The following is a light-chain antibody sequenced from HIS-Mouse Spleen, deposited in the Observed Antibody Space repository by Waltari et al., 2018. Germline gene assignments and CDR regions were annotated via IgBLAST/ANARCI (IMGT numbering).Light chain of an antibody. CDR3: QQYYSTPWT. J-gene: IGKJ1*01. CDR2: GAS. V-gene: IGKV3-20*01. Sequence: EIVLPQSPGTLSLSPGERATLSCRASQSVSSSYLAWYQQKPGQAPRLLIYGASSRATGIPDRFSGSGSGTDFTLTISSLQAEDVAVYYCQQYYSTPWTFGQGTKVEIK. CDR1: QSVSSSY.